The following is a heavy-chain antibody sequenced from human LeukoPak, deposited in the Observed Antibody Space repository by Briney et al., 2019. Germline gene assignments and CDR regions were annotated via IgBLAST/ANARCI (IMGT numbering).Heavy chain of an antibody. D-gene: IGHD4-17*01. J-gene: IGHJ4*02. V-gene: IGHV4-61*01. CDR2: ISYSGST. CDR1: GGSVNSGIYH. CDR3: ARVTGDYPKYYYDY. Sequence: MPSETLSLTCTVSGGSVNSGIYHWSWIRQPPGEGLEWIGYISYSGSTNYNPSVRSRVTISMDTSKNQFSLNLRSMTAADTAVYYCARVTGDYPKYYYDYWGQGTLVTVSS.